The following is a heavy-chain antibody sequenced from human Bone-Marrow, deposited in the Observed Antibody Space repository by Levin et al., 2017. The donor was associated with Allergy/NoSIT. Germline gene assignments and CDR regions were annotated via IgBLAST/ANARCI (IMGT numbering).Heavy chain of an antibody. V-gene: IGHV1-18*01. D-gene: IGHD2-2*02. Sequence: ASVKVSCKASGYNLRNYGLSWVRQAPGRGLEWMGWVNTDNGDTKYSDKFHGRVTLTADTSTNTGYMELTRLTSDDTAIYYCARLVVSNTLYRFDPWGQGTLITVSS. CDR2: VNTDNGDT. CDR3: ARLVVSNTLYRFDP. CDR1: GYNLRNYG. J-gene: IGHJ5*02.